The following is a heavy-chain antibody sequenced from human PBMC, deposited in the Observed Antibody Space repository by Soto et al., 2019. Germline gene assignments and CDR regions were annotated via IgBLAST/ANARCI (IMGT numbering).Heavy chain of an antibody. CDR2: FDPEDGET. CDR3: ARSASSPPPYYYSGMDV. Sequence: ASVKVSCKVSGYTLPELSMHWVRQAPGKGLEWMGGFDPEDGETIYAQKFQGRVTMTEDTSTDTAYMELSSLRSEDTAVYYCARSASSPPPYYYSGMDVWGQGTTVTGSS. D-gene: IGHD6-13*01. CDR1: GYTLPELS. V-gene: IGHV1-24*01. J-gene: IGHJ6*02.